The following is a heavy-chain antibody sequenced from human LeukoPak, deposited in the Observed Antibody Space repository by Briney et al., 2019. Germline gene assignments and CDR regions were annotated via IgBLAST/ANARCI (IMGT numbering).Heavy chain of an antibody. J-gene: IGHJ5*02. CDR2: ISAYNGNT. Sequence: ASVKVPCKASGYTFTSYGISWVRQAPGQGLEWMGWISAYNGNTNYAQKLQGRVTMTTDTSTSTTYMELRSLRSDDTAVYYCARGPTTRIAVALRHTSNWFDPWGQGTLVTVSS. CDR1: GYTFTSYG. V-gene: IGHV1-18*01. CDR3: ARGPTTRIAVALRHTSNWFDP. D-gene: IGHD6-19*01.